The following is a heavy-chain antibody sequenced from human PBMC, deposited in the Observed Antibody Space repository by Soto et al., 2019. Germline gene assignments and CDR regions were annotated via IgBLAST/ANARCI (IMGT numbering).Heavy chain of an antibody. V-gene: IGHV3-7*03. CDR2: IKEDGSEK. CDR1: GFTFSNCW. Sequence: EVQLVESGGGLVQPGGSLRLSCAASGFTFSNCWMSWVRQVPGKGLAWVSNIKEDGSEKYYVDSVKGRFTISRDNAKNSVHLQMNSLRDEDTAVYYCVRFSILVSGRGRGAFFDSWGQGTPVTVSS. J-gene: IGHJ4*02. CDR3: VRFSILVSGRGRGAFFDS. D-gene: IGHD6-19*01.